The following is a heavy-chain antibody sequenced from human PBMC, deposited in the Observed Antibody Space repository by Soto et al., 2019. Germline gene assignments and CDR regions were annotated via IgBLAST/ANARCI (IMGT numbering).Heavy chain of an antibody. J-gene: IGHJ4*02. Sequence: QLQLQESGPGLVKPSETLSLTCTVSGGSISSSSYYWGWIRQPPGKGLEWIGSIYYSGSTYYNPSLKSRVTISVDTSKTQFSLKLSSVTAAGAAVYYCARHPGYDLSYFDYWGQGTLVTVSS. CDR2: IYYSGST. V-gene: IGHV4-39*01. CDR1: GGSISSSSYY. CDR3: ARHPGYDLSYFDY. D-gene: IGHD3-22*01.